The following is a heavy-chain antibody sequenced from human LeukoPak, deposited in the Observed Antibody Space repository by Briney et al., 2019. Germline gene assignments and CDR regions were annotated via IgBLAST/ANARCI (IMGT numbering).Heavy chain of an antibody. CDR1: GDSVSSNSAA. D-gene: IGHD3-10*01. CDR2: TYYRSKWYN. Sequence: SQTLSLTCAISGDSVSSNSAASNWIRQSPSRGLEWLARTYYRSKWYNDYAVSVKSRITINPDTSKNQFSLQLNSVTPEDTAVYYCARDREYYYGSGRSHYGMDVWGQGTTVTVSS. J-gene: IGHJ6*02. CDR3: ARDREYYYGSGRSHYGMDV. V-gene: IGHV6-1*01.